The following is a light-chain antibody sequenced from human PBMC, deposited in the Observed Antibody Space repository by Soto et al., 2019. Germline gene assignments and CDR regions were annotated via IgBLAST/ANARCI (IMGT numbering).Light chain of an antibody. CDR2: GAS. CDR1: QNIISY. J-gene: IGKJ1*01. Sequence: QNIISYLAWYQQEPGQAPTLLIYGASTTATGIPARFSGSGSGTEFTLTISSLQSEDFAVYYCNQYNKWHPKWPFGPGTNVDI. V-gene: IGKV3-15*01. CDR3: NQYNKWHPKWP.